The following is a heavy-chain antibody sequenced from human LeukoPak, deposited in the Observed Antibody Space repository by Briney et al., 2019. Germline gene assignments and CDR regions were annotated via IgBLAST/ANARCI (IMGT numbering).Heavy chain of an antibody. Sequence: AASVKVSCKASGYTFTSYYMHWARQAPGQGLEWMGIINPSGGSTSYAQKFQGRVTMTRDTSTSTAYMELSSLRSEDTAVYYCASALVDTAMVTMGYYYYYMDVWGKGTTVTVSS. CDR1: GYTFTSYY. J-gene: IGHJ6*03. V-gene: IGHV1-46*01. D-gene: IGHD5-18*01. CDR3: ASALVDTAMVTMGYYYYYMDV. CDR2: INPSGGST.